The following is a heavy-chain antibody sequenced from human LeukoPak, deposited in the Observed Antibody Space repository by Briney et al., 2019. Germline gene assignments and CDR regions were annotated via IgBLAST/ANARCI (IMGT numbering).Heavy chain of an antibody. J-gene: IGHJ5*02. CDR1: GFTFSDYY. Sequence: PGGSLRLSCAASGFTFSDYYMSWIRQAPGKGLEWVSAISGSGGSTYYADSVKGRFTISGDNSKNTLYLQMNSLRAEDTAVYYCAKNGAITMIVVVIRGNWFDPWGQGTLVTVSS. D-gene: IGHD3-22*01. CDR2: ISGSGGST. V-gene: IGHV3-23*01. CDR3: AKNGAITMIVVVIRGNWFDP.